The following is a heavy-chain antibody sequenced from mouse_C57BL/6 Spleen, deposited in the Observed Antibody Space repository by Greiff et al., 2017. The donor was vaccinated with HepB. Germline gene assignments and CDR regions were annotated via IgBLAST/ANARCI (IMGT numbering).Heavy chain of an antibody. J-gene: IGHJ1*03. V-gene: IGHV1-54*01. CDR1: GYAFTNYL. CDR2: INPGSGGT. Sequence: VKLQQSGAELVRPGTSVKVSCKASGYAFTNYLIEWVKQRPGQGLEWIGVINPGSGGTNYNEKFKGKATLTADKSSSTAYMQLSSLTSEDSAVYFCARLRYYGSSYDWYFDVWGTGTTVTVSS. D-gene: IGHD1-1*01. CDR3: ARLRYYGSSYDWYFDV.